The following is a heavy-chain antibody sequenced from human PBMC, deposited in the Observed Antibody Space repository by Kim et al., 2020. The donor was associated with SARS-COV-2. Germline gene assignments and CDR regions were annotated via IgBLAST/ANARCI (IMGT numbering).Heavy chain of an antibody. CDR1: GFTFSNYW. CDR2: IKQDGSEK. CDR3: ARVLSLLYF. V-gene: IGHV3-7*01. Sequence: GGSLRLSCAASGFTFSNYWMSWVRQAPGKGLEWVANIKQDGSEKYYVDSVKGRFTISRDNAKNSLYLQMNSLRAEDTAVYYCARVLSLLYFWGQGTLVTVSS. D-gene: IGHD3-3*01. J-gene: IGHJ4*02.